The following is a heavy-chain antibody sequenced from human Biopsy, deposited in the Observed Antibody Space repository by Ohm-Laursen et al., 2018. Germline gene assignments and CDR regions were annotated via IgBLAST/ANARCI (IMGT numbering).Heavy chain of an antibody. D-gene: IGHD2-21*02. Sequence: GSSVKVSCKASGGTFSSFPFNWVRQAPGQGLEWMGGILPLSGTTSFAQKFQGRVILTADGSTSTAYMELSSLISEDTAVYYCARDDAVTVIRGLYYWGQGTLVTVSS. CDR3: ARDDAVTVIRGLYY. CDR1: GGTFSSFP. CDR2: ILPLSGTT. J-gene: IGHJ4*02. V-gene: IGHV1-69*01.